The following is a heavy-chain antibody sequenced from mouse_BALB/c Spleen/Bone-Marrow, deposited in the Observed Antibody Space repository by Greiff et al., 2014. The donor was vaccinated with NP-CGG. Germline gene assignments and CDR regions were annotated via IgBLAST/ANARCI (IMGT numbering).Heavy chain of an antibody. J-gene: IGHJ3*01. CDR2: INPSSGYT. CDR1: GYTFTSYT. Sequence: VQLQESGAELARPGASVKMSCKASGYTFTSYTMHLVKQRPGQGLEWIGYINPSSGYTNYNQKFKDKATLTADKSSSTAYMQLSSLTSEDSAVYYCARRFAYWGQGTLVTVSA. CDR3: ARRFAY. V-gene: IGHV1-4*01.